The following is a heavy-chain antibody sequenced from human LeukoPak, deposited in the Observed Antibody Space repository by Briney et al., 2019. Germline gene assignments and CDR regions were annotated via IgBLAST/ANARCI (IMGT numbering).Heavy chain of an antibody. V-gene: IGHV1-24*01. CDR3: ATVRRTPLYYGMDV. J-gene: IGHJ6*02. CDR2: FDPEDGET. CDR1: GYTLAELS. Sequence: ASVKVSCKVSGYTLAELSMHWVRQAPGKGLEWMGGFDPEDGETIYAQKFQGRVTMTEDTSTDTAYMELSSLRSEDTAVYYCATVRRTPLYYGMDVWGQGTTVTVSS.